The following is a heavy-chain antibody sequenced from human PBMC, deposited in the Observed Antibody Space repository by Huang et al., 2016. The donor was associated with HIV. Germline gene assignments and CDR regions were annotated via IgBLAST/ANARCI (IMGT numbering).Heavy chain of an antibody. CDR3: TRLFPELESFYTPLYRGGTHNWFDP. V-gene: IGHV5-51*01. CDR2: ISTYDSET. J-gene: IGHJ5*02. CDR1: GYKFSSYW. D-gene: IGHD3-10*01. Sequence: EVQLVQSGAEVRKPGESLRIACKTSGYKFSSYWIAWVRHTPGRGLEWMGSISTYDSETRYRLYFERQVTMSVAKSNTHAFLQWGGLKASDSALHCFTRLFPELESFYTPLYRGGTHNWFDPWGQGTLVIVS.